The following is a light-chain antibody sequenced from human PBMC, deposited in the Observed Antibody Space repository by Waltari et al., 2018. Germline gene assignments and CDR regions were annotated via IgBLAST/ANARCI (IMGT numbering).Light chain of an antibody. CDR3: LQRSNWPWT. Sequence: EIVMTQSPATLSLSPGDRATLSCRASQSVSSSLAWYQQKPGQAPRLLIYGASSRATGIPDRFSGSGSGTDFTLTISSLEPEDVGVYYCLQRSNWPWTFGQGTKVEIK. V-gene: IGKV3D-15*01. CDR2: GAS. CDR1: QSVSSS. J-gene: IGKJ1*01.